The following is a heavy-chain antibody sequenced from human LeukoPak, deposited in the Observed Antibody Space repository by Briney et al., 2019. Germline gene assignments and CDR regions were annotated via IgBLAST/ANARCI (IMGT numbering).Heavy chain of an antibody. J-gene: IGHJ4*02. Sequence: PGGSLRLSCAASGFTFSSYAMHWVRQAPGKGLEWVAVISYDGSNKYYADSVNGRFTISRDNSKNTLYLQMNRLRAEDTAVYYCARDAQWDYDFWSGNSNTPGGFDYWGQGNLVTVSS. D-gene: IGHD3-3*01. CDR2: ISYDGSNK. CDR1: GFTFSSYA. V-gene: IGHV3-30-3*01. CDR3: ARDAQWDYDFWSGNSNTPGGFDY.